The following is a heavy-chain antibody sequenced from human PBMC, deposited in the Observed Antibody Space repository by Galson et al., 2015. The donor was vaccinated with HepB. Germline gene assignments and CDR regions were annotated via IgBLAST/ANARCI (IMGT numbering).Heavy chain of an antibody. CDR3: AGGTYSNGGFSFPIDY. D-gene: IGHD2-15*01. CDR1: GFTFSDYG. CDR2: IRKDGSNK. V-gene: IGHV3-33*08. Sequence: SLRLSCAASGFTFSDYGMHWVRQAPGKGLEWVGLIRKDGSNKYYSDSVKGRFTISRDSSKNTLYLQMNTVGPEDTAIYHCAGGTYSNGGFSFPIDYWGQGTLVAVSS. J-gene: IGHJ4*02.